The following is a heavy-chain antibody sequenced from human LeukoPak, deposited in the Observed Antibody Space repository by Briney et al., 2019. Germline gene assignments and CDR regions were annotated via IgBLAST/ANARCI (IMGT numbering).Heavy chain of an antibody. CDR2: INSDGSRI. D-gene: IGHD5/OR15-5a*01. CDR3: ARGGPVKSIYDPHWYDP. CDR1: GFTFSSYW. J-gene: IGHJ5*02. V-gene: IGHV3-74*01. Sequence: PGGSLRLSCAASGFTFSSYWLHWLRQAPGKGLTWVSRINSDGSRINYADSVKGRFTSSRDNAKNTLYLQMNSLRVEDTAVYFCARGGPVKSIYDPHWYDPWGQGTLVTLSS.